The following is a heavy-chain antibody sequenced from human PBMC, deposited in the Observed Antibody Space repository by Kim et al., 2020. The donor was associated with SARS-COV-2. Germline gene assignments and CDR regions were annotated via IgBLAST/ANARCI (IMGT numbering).Heavy chain of an antibody. CDR2: IYPGDSDT. CDR1: GYSFTSYW. J-gene: IGHJ4*02. D-gene: IGHD3-22*01. CDR3: ARQYDSSGYLFDY. V-gene: IGHV5-51*01. Sequence: GASLKISCKGSGYSFTSYWIGWVRQMPGKGLEWMGIIYPGDSDTRYSPSFQGQVTISADKSISTAYLQWSSLKASDTAMYYCARQYDSSGYLFDYWGQGTLVTVSS.